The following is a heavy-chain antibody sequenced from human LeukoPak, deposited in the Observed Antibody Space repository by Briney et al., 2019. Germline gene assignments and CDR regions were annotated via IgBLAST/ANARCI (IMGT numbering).Heavy chain of an antibody. J-gene: IGHJ4*02. CDR1: GFTFSSYW. CDR3: AREEDPYYGSGSYPPDY. D-gene: IGHD3-10*01. Sequence: PGGSLRLSCAASGFTFSSYWMSWVRQAPGKGLEWVVNIKQDGSEKYYVDSVKGRFTISRDNAKNSLYLQMNSLRAEDTAVYYCAREEDPYYGSGSYPPDYWGQGTLVTVSS. CDR2: IKQDGSEK. V-gene: IGHV3-7*01.